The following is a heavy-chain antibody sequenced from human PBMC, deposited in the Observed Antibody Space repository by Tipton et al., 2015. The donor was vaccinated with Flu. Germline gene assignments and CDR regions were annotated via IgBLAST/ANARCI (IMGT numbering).Heavy chain of an antibody. CDR2: MHASGVT. CDR1: GGSISSYY. J-gene: IGHJ4*02. Sequence: TLSLTCTVSGGSISSYYWSWIRQPAGKGLEWIGRMHASGVTNYNPSLKSRVSMSVDTSMDQFSPKLTSVTAADTALYYCARDPYNASGSLYDGGDYFDFWGRGTLVSVSS. V-gene: IGHV4-4*07. CDR3: ARDPYNASGSLYDGGDYFDF. D-gene: IGHD3-10*01.